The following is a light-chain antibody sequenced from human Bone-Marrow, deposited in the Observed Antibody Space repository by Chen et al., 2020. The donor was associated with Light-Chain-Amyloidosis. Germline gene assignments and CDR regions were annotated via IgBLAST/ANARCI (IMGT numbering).Light chain of an antibody. CDR1: SGSIATNY. V-gene: IGLV6-57*01. J-gene: IGLJ3*02. Sequence: NFMLTQPHPLSESPGKPLIIPRPRCSGSIATNYVQWYQQRPVSSPATVIYEYDQRPSGVPDRFSGSIDRSSNSAALTISGLKTEDEADYYCQSNQGSGQGVFGGGTKLTVL. CDR3: QSNQGSGQGV. CDR2: EYD.